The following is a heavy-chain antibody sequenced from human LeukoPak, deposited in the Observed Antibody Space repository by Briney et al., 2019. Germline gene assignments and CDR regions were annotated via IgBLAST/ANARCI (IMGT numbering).Heavy chain of an antibody. D-gene: IGHD3-10*01. CDR1: GGTFSSYA. Sequence: ASMKVSCKASGGTFSSYAISWVRQAPGQGLEWMGRIIPILGIANYAQKFQGRVTITADKSTSTAYMELSSLRSEDTAVYYCARAGLLWFGELAYNWFDPWGQGTLVTVSS. CDR3: ARAGLLWFGELAYNWFDP. CDR2: IIPILGIA. J-gene: IGHJ5*02. V-gene: IGHV1-69*04.